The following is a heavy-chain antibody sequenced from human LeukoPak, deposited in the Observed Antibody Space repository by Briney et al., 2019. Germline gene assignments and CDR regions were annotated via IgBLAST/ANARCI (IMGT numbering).Heavy chain of an antibody. CDR2: MNPNSGNT. D-gene: IGHD6-19*01. Sequence: ASVKVSCKASGYTFTGYYMHWVRQATGQGLEWMGWMNPNSGNTGYAQKFQGRVTMTRNTSISTAYMELSSLRSEDTAVYYCARDVAGKTDYWGQGTLVTVSS. CDR3: ARDVAGKTDY. J-gene: IGHJ4*02. V-gene: IGHV1-8*02. CDR1: GYTFTGYY.